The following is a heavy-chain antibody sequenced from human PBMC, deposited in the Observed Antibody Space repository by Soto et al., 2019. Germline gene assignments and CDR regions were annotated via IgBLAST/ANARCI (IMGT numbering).Heavy chain of an antibody. CDR2: LYYSGNT. Sequence: QLQLQESGPGLVKPSETLSLTCTVSGGSISSFNYFWGWIRQPPGKGLEWIGSLYYSGNTYYNPSLQSRVTISVDTSKKQCTLTLHSVTAADTAVYCCARGGGSTFNWFDPWGQGTLVTVSP. V-gene: IGHV4-39*01. CDR1: GGSISSFNYF. CDR3: ARGGGSTFNWFDP. D-gene: IGHD2-15*01. J-gene: IGHJ5*02.